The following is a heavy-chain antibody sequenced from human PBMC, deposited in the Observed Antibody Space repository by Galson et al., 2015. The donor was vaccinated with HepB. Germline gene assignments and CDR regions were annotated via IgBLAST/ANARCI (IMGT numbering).Heavy chain of an antibody. CDR1: SYW. Sequence: SYWMHWVRQAPGKGLVWVSRINNDGSTTNYADSVKGRFTISRDNAKNTVFLQMNGLRAEDTAVYYCANDRDYSYESWGRGTLVSVSS. J-gene: IGHJ5*02. V-gene: IGHV3-74*01. CDR2: INNDGSTT. CDR3: ANDRDYSYES. D-gene: IGHD5-18*01.